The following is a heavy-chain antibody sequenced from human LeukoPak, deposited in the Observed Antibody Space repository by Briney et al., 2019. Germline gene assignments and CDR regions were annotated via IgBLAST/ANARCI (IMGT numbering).Heavy chain of an antibody. D-gene: IGHD3-10*02. CDR1: GFTFSSYA. CDR2: ISGSGGST. V-gene: IGHV3-23*01. CDR3: AKLFGEFYYYYYGMDV. J-gene: IGHJ6*02. Sequence: GGSLRLSCAASGFTFSSYAMSWVRQAPGKGLEWVSAISGSGGSTYYADSVKGRFTISRDNSKNTLYLQMNSLRAEDTAVYYCAKLFGEFYYYYYGMDVWGQGTTVTVSS.